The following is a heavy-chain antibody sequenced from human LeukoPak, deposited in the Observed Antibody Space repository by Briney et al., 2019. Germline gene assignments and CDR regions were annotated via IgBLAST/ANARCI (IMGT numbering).Heavy chain of an antibody. CDR3: ASPRAYEKYYFDY. V-gene: IGHV1-46*01. D-gene: IGHD3-3*01. CDR1: GYTFTSYY. Sequence: GASVKVSCKASGYTFTSYYMHWVRQAPGQGLDWMGIINPSGGSTSYAQKFQGRVTMTRDTSTSTVYMELSSPRSEDTAVYYCASPRAYEKYYFDYWGQGTLVTVSS. CDR2: INPSGGST. J-gene: IGHJ4*02.